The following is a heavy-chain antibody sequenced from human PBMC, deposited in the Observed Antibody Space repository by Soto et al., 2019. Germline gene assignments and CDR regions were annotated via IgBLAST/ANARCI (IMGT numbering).Heavy chain of an antibody. CDR3: ARGSGYCSGGSCFTLLTYAPWWFDP. Sequence: SETLSLTGAVYVGSCSGYYWSWIRQPPGKGLEWIGEINHSGITNYNPSLKSRVTISVDTSKNQFSLKLSSVTAADTAVYYCARGSGYCSGGSCFTLLTYAPWWFDPWGQGTLVTVSS. CDR1: VGSCSGYY. V-gene: IGHV4-34*01. D-gene: IGHD2-15*01. J-gene: IGHJ5*02. CDR2: INHSGIT.